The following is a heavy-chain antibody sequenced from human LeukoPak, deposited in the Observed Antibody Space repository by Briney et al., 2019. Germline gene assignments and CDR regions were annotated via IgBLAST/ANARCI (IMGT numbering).Heavy chain of an antibody. CDR3: ARDEVDRLPNGVWFGEFSHYYYYYGIDV. CDR1: GYTFTSYG. Sequence: GASVKVSCKASGYTFTSYGISWVRRAPGQGLEWMGWISAYNGNTNYAQKLQDRVTMATDTSTSTAYMELRSLRSDDTAVYYCARDEVDRLPNGVWFGEFSHYYYYYGIDVWGQGTTVTVSS. V-gene: IGHV1-18*01. D-gene: IGHD3-10*01. J-gene: IGHJ6*02. CDR2: ISAYNGNT.